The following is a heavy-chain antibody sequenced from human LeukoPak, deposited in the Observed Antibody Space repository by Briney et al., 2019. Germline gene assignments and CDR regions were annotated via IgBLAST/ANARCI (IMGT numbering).Heavy chain of an antibody. Sequence: GGSLRLSCAASGFTFSSYGMSWVRQAPGKGLEWVSAIETGGASTYYADSVKGRFSISRDNSKNTLYLQMNSLRAEDTAVYYCAKDYEVVATTTYFQHWGQGTLVTVSS. J-gene: IGHJ1*01. D-gene: IGHD2-15*01. CDR2: IETGGAST. CDR3: AKDYEVVATTTYFQH. V-gene: IGHV3-23*01. CDR1: GFTFSSYG.